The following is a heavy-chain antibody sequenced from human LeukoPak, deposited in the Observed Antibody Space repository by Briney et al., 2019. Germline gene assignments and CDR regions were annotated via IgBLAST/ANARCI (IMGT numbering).Heavy chain of an antibody. J-gene: IGHJ3*02. Sequence: PSETLSLTCTVSGGSISSYYWSWIRQSPGKGLEWIANIFYSGSPNYNPSLKSRVTISFDTSKNQFSLKLSSVTAADTAVYFCARTKFYYGSSGYSVPFDIWGQGTMVTVSS. V-gene: IGHV4-59*08. CDR1: GGSISSYY. CDR3: ARTKFYYGSSGYSVPFDI. D-gene: IGHD3-22*01. CDR2: IFYSGSP.